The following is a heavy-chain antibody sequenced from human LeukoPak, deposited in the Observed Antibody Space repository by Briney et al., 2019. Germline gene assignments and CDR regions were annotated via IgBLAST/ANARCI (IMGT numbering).Heavy chain of an antibody. D-gene: IGHD3-9*01. J-gene: IGHJ6*02. CDR1: GGSISSYY. CDR3: AREGYDIRRYYYGMDV. Sequence: SETLSLTCTVSGGSISSYYWSWIRQPPGKGLEWIGEINHSGSTNYNPSLKSRVTISVDTSKNQFSLKLSSVTAADTAVYYCAREGYDIRRYYYGMDVWGQGTTVTVSS. V-gene: IGHV4-34*01. CDR2: INHSGST.